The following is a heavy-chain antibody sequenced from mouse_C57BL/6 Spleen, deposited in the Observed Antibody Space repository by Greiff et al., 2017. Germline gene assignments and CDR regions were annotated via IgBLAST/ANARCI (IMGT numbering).Heavy chain of an antibody. CDR3: AREHGSSSRYFDV. CDR1: GYSITSGYY. V-gene: IGHV3-6*01. CDR2: ISYDGSN. J-gene: IGHJ1*03. D-gene: IGHD1-1*01. Sequence: EVQLQESGPGLVKPSQSLSLTCSVTGYSITSGYYWNWIRQFPGNKLEWMGYISYDGSNNYNPSLKNRISITRDTSKNQFFLKLNSVTTEDTATYYCAREHGSSSRYFDVWGTGTTVTVSS.